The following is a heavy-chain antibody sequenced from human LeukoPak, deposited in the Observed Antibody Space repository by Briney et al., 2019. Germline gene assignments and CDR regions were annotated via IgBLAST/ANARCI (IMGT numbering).Heavy chain of an antibody. CDR2: ISSSGSTI. V-gene: IGHV3-48*03. J-gene: IGHJ6*03. CDR1: GFTFSSYE. D-gene: IGHD2-8*01. CDR3: ARDDVSAGYYYMDV. Sequence: GGSLRLSCAASGFTFSSYEMNWVRQAPGKGLEWVSYISSSGSTIYYADSVKGRFTISRDNAKNSLYLQMNSLRAEDTAVYYCARDDVSAGYYYMDVWGKGTTVTISS.